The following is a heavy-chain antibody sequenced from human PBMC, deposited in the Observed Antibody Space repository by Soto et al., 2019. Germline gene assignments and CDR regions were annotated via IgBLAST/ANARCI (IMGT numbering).Heavy chain of an antibody. CDR1: GFTFSRFS. J-gene: IGHJ6*02. D-gene: IGHD3-10*02. Sequence: GGSLRLSCAASGFTFSRFSMHWVRQAPGKGLAWVAVISYDGNNKHFAESVKGRFSISRDDSKNTVYLEMNNLRGDDSAVYYCARDHGMFLSYYYYGMDVWGQGTTVTVSS. V-gene: IGHV3-30-3*01. CDR3: ARDHGMFLSYYYYGMDV. CDR2: ISYDGNNK.